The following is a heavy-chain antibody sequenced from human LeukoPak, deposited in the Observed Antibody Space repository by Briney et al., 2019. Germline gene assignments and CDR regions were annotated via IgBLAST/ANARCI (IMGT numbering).Heavy chain of an antibody. V-gene: IGHV3-23*01. J-gene: IGHJ4*02. CDR3: AKPRVGDFIVVVPAAEDC. Sequence: GGSLRLSCAASGFTFSNYAMSWVRQAPGEGLEWVSAINGNGGGTYYADSVKGRFTISRDNSRNTLFLRMNTLRAEDTAVYYCAKPRVGDFIVVVPAAEDCWGQGTLVTVSS. D-gene: IGHD2-2*01. CDR1: GFTFSNYA. CDR2: INGNGGGT.